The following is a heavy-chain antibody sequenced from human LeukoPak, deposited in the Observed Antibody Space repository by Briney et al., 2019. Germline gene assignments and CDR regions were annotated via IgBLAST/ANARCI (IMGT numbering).Heavy chain of an antibody. V-gene: IGHV1-2*02. Sequence: ASVKVSCKASGYTFTGYYMHWVRQAPGQGLEWMGWINPNSGGTNYAQKFQGRVTMTRDTAISTDYMELSRLRSDDTAVYYCATAKYSSGWPFDYWGQGTLVTVSS. CDR2: INPNSGGT. D-gene: IGHD6-19*01. J-gene: IGHJ4*02. CDR1: GYTFTGYY. CDR3: ATAKYSSGWPFDY.